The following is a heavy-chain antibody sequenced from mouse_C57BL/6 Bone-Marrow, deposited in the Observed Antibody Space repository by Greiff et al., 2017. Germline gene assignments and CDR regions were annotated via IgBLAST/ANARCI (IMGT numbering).Heavy chain of an antibody. CDR1: GYTFTSYW. CDR3: ARSAYSNFYYYAMDY. V-gene: IGHV1-69*01. CDR2: IDPSDSNT. D-gene: IGHD2-5*01. Sequence: VQLQQSGAELVMPGASVQLSCKASGYTFTSYWMHWVKQRPGQGLEWIGEIDPSDSNTNYNQKFKGKSTLTVDKSSSTAYMQLSSLTSEYSAVYYCARSAYSNFYYYAMDYGGQGTSVTVSS. J-gene: IGHJ4*01.